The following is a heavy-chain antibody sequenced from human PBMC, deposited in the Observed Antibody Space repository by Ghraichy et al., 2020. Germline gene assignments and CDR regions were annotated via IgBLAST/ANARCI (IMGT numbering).Heavy chain of an antibody. CDR2: ISAYNGNT. J-gene: IGHJ5*02. V-gene: IGHV1-18*01. Sequence: ASMKVSCKASGYTFTSYGISWVRQAPGQGLEWMGWISAYNGNTNYAQKLQGRVTMTTDTSTSTAYMELRSLRSDDTAVYYCARYAGYSSSWAWFDPWGQGTLVTVSS. CDR1: GYTFTSYG. CDR3: ARYAGYSSSWAWFDP. D-gene: IGHD6-13*01.